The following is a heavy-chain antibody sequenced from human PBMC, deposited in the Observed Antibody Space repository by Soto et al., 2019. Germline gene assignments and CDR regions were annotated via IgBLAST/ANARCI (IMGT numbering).Heavy chain of an antibody. D-gene: IGHD7-27*01. Sequence: QVQLVQSGAEVKKPGASVKVSCKTSGYTFTSYSISWVRQAPGQGLEWMGWISAYNGNTNYAQKLQVRVTITSDTSSSTAYMELRSVISVDTAVYYCARDSPPNYLWGQGTLVTVPS. CDR1: GYTFTSYS. CDR2: ISAYNGNT. J-gene: IGHJ5*02. CDR3: ARDSPPNYL. V-gene: IGHV1-18*01.